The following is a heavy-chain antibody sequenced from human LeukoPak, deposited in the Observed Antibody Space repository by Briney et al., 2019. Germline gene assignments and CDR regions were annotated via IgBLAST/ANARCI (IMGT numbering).Heavy chain of an antibody. V-gene: IGHV3-11*01. D-gene: IGHD2-8*02. CDR1: GFTFSDYY. J-gene: IGHJ5*02. CDR2: ISGGSTSL. CDR3: ARSSSWSCNWFDP. Sequence: GGSLRLSCAASGFTFSDYYMSWIRQAPGKGLEWISYISGGSTSLYYADSVKGRFTISRDNAKNSLYLQMNSLRAEDTAVYFRARSSSWSCNWFDPWGQGTLVTVSS.